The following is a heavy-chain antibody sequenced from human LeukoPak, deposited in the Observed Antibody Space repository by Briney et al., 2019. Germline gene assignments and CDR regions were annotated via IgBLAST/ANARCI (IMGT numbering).Heavy chain of an antibody. V-gene: IGHV3-30*02. CDR1: GFTFSSYG. J-gene: IGHJ5*02. CDR3: AKDTTPPKAGFDP. D-gene: IGHD1-14*01. CDR2: IRYDGSNK. Sequence: GGSLRLSCAASGFTFSSYGMHWVRQPPGKGLEWVAFIRYDGSNKYYADSVKGRFTISRDNSKNTLYLQMNSLRAEDTAVYYCAKDTTPPKAGFDPWGQGTLVTVSS.